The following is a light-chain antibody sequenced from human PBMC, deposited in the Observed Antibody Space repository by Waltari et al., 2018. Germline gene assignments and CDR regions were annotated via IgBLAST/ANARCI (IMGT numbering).Light chain of an antibody. V-gene: IGLV2-14*03. Sequence: QSALTQPASVSGSPGQSITISCTGTSSDVGGYNYVPWYQQHPGKAPKLMIYDVSNRPSGVSNRFSGSKSGNTASLTISGLQAEDEADYYCSSYTSSIVYVFGTGTKVTVL. CDR2: DVS. J-gene: IGLJ1*01. CDR3: SSYTSSIVYV. CDR1: SSDVGGYNY.